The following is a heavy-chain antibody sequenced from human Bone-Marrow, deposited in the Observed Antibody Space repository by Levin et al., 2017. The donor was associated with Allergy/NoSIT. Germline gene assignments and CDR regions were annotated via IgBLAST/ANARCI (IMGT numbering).Heavy chain of an antibody. V-gene: IGHV1-69*13. CDR3: ARASAAILAVPIIDAFDF. Sequence: EASVKVSCKTSGGDFNNYAINWVRQAPGQGLEWVGGILPVFGREFYAQRFQDRVTIIADESTSTAYMELSRLNSEDTAFYYCARASAAILAVPIIDAFDFWGQGTMVTVSS. J-gene: IGHJ3*01. CDR2: ILPVFGRE. D-gene: IGHD2-2*02. CDR1: GGDFNNYA.